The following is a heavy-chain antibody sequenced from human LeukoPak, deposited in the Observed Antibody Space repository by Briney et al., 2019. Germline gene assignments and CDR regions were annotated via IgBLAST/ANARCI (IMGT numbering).Heavy chain of an antibody. J-gene: IGHJ6*02. CDR1: GFTFSSYE. D-gene: IGHD3-22*01. V-gene: IGHV3-48*03. Sequence: GGSLRLSCAASGFTFSSYEMNWVRQAPGKGLEWVSYISSSGSTIYYADSVKGRITISRDNAKNSLYLQMNSLRAEDTAVYYCARDPADYYDSSGYYYYYYGMDVWGQGTTVTVSS. CDR3: ARDPADYYDSSGYYYYYYGMDV. CDR2: ISSSGSTI.